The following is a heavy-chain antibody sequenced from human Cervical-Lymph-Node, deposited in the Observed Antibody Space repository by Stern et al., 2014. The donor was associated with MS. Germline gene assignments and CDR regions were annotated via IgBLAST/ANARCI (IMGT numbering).Heavy chain of an antibody. CDR3: ARDLEKMVLNY. Sequence: QVQLVQSGSELRKPGASVKVSCKHSGDGFTKFGINWVRQAPGQGLEWMGWINTDTGNPTYAQGFTGRFVFSLDMSVTTAYLEISSLKTEDTAVYFCARDLEKMVLNYWGQGALVTVSS. CDR1: GDGFTKFG. CDR2: INTDTGNP. V-gene: IGHV7-4-1*02. D-gene: IGHD5-24*01. J-gene: IGHJ4*02.